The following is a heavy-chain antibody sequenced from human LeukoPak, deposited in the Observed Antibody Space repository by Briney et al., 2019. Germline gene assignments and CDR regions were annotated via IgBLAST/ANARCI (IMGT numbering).Heavy chain of an antibody. J-gene: IGHJ6*02. Sequence: GASVEVSCKASGYTFTSYDINWVRQATGQGLEWMGWMNPNSGNTGYAQKFQGRVTMARNTSISTAYMELSSLRSEDTAVYYCARGGYDFWSGYYPSKGMDVWGQGTTVTVSS. CDR2: MNPNSGNT. V-gene: IGHV1-8*01. D-gene: IGHD3-3*01. CDR3: ARGGYDFWSGYYPSKGMDV. CDR1: GYTFTSYD.